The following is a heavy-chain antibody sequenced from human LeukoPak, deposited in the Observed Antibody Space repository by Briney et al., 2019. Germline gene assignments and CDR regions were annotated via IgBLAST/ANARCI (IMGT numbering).Heavy chain of an antibody. CDR2: ISGSGGST. Sequence: PGGSLRLSCAASGFTFSSYAMSWVRQAPGKGLEWVSAISGSGGSTYYADSVKGRFTIPRDNSKNTLYLQMNSLRAEDTAVYYCAKGPRYYYDSSGYYPSDYWGQGTLVTVSS. CDR3: AKGPRYYYDSSGYYPSDY. D-gene: IGHD3-22*01. V-gene: IGHV3-23*01. J-gene: IGHJ4*02. CDR1: GFTFSSYA.